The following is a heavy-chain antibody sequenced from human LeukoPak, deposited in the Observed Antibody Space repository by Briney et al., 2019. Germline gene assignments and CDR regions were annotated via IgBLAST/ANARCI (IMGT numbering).Heavy chain of an antibody. D-gene: IGHD3-22*01. J-gene: IGHJ6*02. CDR3: ATSHYYDSSGYYIYYYYGMDV. CDR1: GYTFTSYG. V-gene: IGHV1-18*01. CDR2: ISAYNGNT. Sequence: ASVKVSCKAAGYTFTSYGISWVRQAPGQGLEWMGWISAYNGNTNYAQKLQGRVTVTTVTSTGTAYMELRSLRSDDTAVYYCATSHYYDSSGYYIYYYYGMDVWGQGTTVTVSS.